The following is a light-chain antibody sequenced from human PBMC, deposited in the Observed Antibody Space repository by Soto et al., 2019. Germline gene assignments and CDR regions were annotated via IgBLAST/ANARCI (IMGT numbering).Light chain of an antibody. Sequence: AIRMTQSPSSLSASTGDRVTITCRASEGISSYLAWYQQKPGKAPKLLIYAASTLQSGVPSRFSGSGSGTAFTLTISCLQSEDFATYYCHHYYSYPRTFGQGTKVDIK. V-gene: IGKV1-8*01. CDR3: HHYYSYPRT. J-gene: IGKJ1*01. CDR1: EGISSY. CDR2: AAS.